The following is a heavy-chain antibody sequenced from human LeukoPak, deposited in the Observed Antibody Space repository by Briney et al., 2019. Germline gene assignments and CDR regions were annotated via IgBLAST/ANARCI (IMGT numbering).Heavy chain of an antibody. CDR1: GFTFDAFG. CDR2: IRGDAGST. J-gene: IGHJ4*02. CDR3: ARVRAWGSGNYFDN. V-gene: IGHV3-20*04. Sequence: PGGSLTLSCAACGFTFDAFGMTWVRHAPGKGLDWVSSIRGDAGSTGYADSAKGRFTISRDNAKNPLYLQMNSLRVEDTALYYCARVRAWGSGNYFDNWGQGTLVTVSS. D-gene: IGHD7-27*01.